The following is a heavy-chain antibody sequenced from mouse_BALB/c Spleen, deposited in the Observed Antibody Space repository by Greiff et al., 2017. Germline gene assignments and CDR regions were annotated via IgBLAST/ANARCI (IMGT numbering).Heavy chain of an antibody. D-gene: IGHD2-1*01. CDR2: INPSNGRT. J-gene: IGHJ4*01. Sequence: VQLQQPGAELVKPGASVKLSCKASGYTFTSYWMHWVKQRPGQGLEWIGEINPSNGRTNYNEKFKSKATLTVDKSSSTAYMQLSSLTSEDSAVYYCARRIYYGNYDYAMDYWGQGTSVTVSS. CDR3: ARRIYYGNYDYAMDY. V-gene: IGHV1S81*02. CDR1: GYTFTSYW.